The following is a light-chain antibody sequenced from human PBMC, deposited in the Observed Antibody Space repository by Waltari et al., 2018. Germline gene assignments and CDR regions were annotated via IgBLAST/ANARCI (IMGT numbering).Light chain of an antibody. V-gene: IGLV2-14*01. Sequence: QSALTQPASVSGSPGQSLTLSCPGTSSDVGCFNYVSWYQPYPGKAPKLMIFEVSNRPSGVSNRFSGSKSGNTASLTISGLQAEDEADYYCSSFTSSSVYVFGTGTKVTVL. J-gene: IGLJ1*01. CDR3: SSFTSSSVYV. CDR1: SSDVGCFNY. CDR2: EVS.